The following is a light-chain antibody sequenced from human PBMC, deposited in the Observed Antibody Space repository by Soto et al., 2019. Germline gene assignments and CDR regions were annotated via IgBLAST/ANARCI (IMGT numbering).Light chain of an antibody. CDR2: RNN. CDR3: AAWDDSLHVV. V-gene: IGLV1-47*01. J-gene: IGLJ2*01. Sequence: QAVVTQPPSASGTPGQRVTISCSGSSSNIGSNYVYWYQQLPGTAPKLLIYRNNQRPSGVPDRFSGSKSGTSASLAISGLRSEDDADYYCAAWDDSLHVVFGGGTKLTVL. CDR1: SSNIGSNY.